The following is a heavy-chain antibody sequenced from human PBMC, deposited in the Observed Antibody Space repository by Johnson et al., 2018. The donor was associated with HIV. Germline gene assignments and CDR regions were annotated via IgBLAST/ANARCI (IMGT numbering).Heavy chain of an antibody. CDR1: GFTFSRYG. Sequence: QVQLVESGGGLVQPGRSLRLSCAASGFTFSRYGMHWVRQAPGKGLGWVAVIWYDGSNKNSPESVKGRFSISRDNAKNSLYLQMNSLRLEDTALYYCAKDLTWEMQDAFDLWGQGTMVTVSS. CDR3: AKDLTWEMQDAFDL. J-gene: IGHJ3*01. D-gene: IGHD1-26*01. CDR2: IWYDGSNK. V-gene: IGHV3-33*03.